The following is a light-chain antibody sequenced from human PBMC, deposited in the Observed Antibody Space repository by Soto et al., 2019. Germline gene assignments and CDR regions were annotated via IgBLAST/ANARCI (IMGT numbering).Light chain of an antibody. Sequence: QSVLTQPASVSGSPGQSITISCTGTSSDVGGYNYVSWYQQHPGKAPKLIIYEVSDRPSGVSHRFSGSKSGNTASLTISGLQAEDEADYYCYSYTIISAPFVFGAGTKVTVL. CDR1: SSDVGGYNY. J-gene: IGLJ1*01. CDR3: YSYTIISAPFV. V-gene: IGLV2-14*01. CDR2: EVS.